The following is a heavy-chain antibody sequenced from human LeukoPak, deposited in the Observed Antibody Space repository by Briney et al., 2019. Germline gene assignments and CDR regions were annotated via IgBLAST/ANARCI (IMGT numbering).Heavy chain of an antibody. V-gene: IGHV4-59*08. D-gene: IGHD5-24*01. CDR3: ARLVRLDGYVFDY. Sequence: SETLSLTCTVSGGSVSGNYWSWIRQTPEKGLEWIAYIYNSATTNYNPPLRSRVTISVDTSKNQFSLELSSVTAADTAVYYCARLVRLDGYVFDYWGQGTLVTVSS. CDR1: GGSVSGNY. CDR2: IYNSATT. J-gene: IGHJ4*02.